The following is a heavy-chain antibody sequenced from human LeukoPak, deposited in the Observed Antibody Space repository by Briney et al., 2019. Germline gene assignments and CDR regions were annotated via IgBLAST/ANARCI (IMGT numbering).Heavy chain of an antibody. CDR2: ISYDGSNK. Sequence: GGSLRLSCAASGFTFSSYGMHWVRQAPGKGLEWVAVISYDGSNKYYADSVKGRFTISRDNSKNTLYLQMNSLRAEDTAVYYCARNEPGYCSSTSCYFHYMDVWGKGTTVTVSS. CDR1: GFTFSSYG. J-gene: IGHJ6*03. V-gene: IGHV3-30*03. CDR3: ARNEPGYCSSTSCYFHYMDV. D-gene: IGHD2-2*01.